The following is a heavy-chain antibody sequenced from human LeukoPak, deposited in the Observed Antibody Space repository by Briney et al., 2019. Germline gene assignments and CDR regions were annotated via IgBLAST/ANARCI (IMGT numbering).Heavy chain of an antibody. CDR3: ARGLDA. J-gene: IGHJ6*02. V-gene: IGHV3-7*03. Sequence: GGSLRLSCAGSGFTFSSHWMHWVRQAPGKGLEWVANIKPDGSEKYYLDSVKGRFTISRDNAKNSLYLQMNSLRAEDTAVYYCARGLDAWGQGTSVTVSS. CDR2: IKPDGSEK. CDR1: GFTFSSHW.